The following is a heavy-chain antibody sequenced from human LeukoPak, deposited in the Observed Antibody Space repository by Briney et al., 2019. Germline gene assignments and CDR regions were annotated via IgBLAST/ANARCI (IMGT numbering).Heavy chain of an antibody. J-gene: IGHJ4*02. CDR3: AREKPTAMAFDY. Sequence: ASVKVSCKASGGTFSSYAISWVRQAPGQGLEWMGGIIPIFGTANYAQKFQGRVTITADKSTSTAYMELSSLRSDDTAVYYCAREKPTAMAFDYWGQGTLVTVSS. D-gene: IGHD5-18*01. V-gene: IGHV1-69*06. CDR1: GGTFSSYA. CDR2: IIPIFGTA.